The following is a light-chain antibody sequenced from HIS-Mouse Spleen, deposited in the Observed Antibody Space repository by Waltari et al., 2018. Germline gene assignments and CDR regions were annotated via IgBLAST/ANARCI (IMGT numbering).Light chain of an antibody. V-gene: IGLV1-44*01. CDR3: AAWDDSLNGYV. Sequence: QSVLTQPPSASGTPGQRVTISCSGSSSNIGSNTVNWYQQLQGTAPKLLSYSNNRRPSGVPDRFSGSKSGTSASLAISGLQSEDEADYYCAAWDDSLNGYVFGTGTKVTVL. CDR2: SNN. CDR1: SSNIGSNT. J-gene: IGLJ1*01.